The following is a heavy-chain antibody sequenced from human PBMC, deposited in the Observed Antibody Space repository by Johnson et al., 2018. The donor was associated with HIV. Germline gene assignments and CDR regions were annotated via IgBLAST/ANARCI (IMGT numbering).Heavy chain of an antibody. CDR2: ISYDGSNA. Sequence: QMQLVESGGGVVQPGRSLRLSCAASGFTLSHYGMHWVRQAPGKGPEWVALISYDGSNAYYADSVKGRFTVSRDNSKNTLYLQMISLRAEDTAVYYCAKDREAWYISRWSPTDAVDIWGQGTMVTVSS. V-gene: IGHV3-30*18. J-gene: IGHJ3*02. CDR3: AKDREAWYISRWSPTDAVDI. D-gene: IGHD6-13*01. CDR1: GFTLSHYG.